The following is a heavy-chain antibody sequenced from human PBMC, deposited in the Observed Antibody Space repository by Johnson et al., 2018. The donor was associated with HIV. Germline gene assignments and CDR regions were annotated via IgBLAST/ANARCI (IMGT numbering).Heavy chain of an antibody. Sequence: MLLVESGGGVVRPGGSLRLSCTVAGFRFDDYGMSWVRQAPGKGLEWISTINWNGGRTGYVDSLKGRFTISRDNAKNTLYLQMNSLRADDTAVYYCVRRPFGAAPGADAFDIWGQGTMVTVSS. V-gene: IGHV3-20*04. D-gene: IGHD6-13*01. J-gene: IGHJ3*02. CDR3: VRRPFGAAPGADAFDI. CDR1: GFRFDDYG. CDR2: INWNGGRT.